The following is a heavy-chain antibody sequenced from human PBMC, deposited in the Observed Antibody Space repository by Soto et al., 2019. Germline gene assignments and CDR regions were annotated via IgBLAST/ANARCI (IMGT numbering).Heavy chain of an antibody. CDR1: GGSFSGYY. D-gene: IGHD5-12*01. CDR2: INHSGST. Sequence: SETLSLTCAVYGGSFSGYYWSWIRQPPGKGLEWIGEINHSGSTNYNPSLKSRVTISVDTSKNQFSQKLSSVAAADTAVYYWARGRNRGQIRGYSGYDGNWFDPWGQGTLVTVSS. J-gene: IGHJ5*02. CDR3: ARGRNRGQIRGYSGYDGNWFDP. V-gene: IGHV4-34*01.